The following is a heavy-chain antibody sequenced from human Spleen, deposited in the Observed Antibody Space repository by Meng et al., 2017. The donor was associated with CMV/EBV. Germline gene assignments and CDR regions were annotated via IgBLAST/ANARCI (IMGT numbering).Heavy chain of an antibody. CDR2: IYSGGRI. V-gene: IGHV3-53*05. CDR3: ARDGGHYEYWSGYGSHWFDP. J-gene: IGHJ5*02. Sequence: NYIDWARQAPGKGLEWVSVIYSGGRIYYGDSVKGRFTVSRDSSRNTVYLQMNSLRVEDTAVYYCARDGGHYEYWSGYGSHWFDPWGQGTLVTVSS. D-gene: IGHD3-3*01. CDR1: NY.